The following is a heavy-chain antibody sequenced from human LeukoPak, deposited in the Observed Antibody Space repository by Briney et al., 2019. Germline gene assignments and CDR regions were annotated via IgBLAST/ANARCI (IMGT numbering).Heavy chain of an antibody. CDR2: INHSGST. CDR1: GGSISSYY. Sequence: SETLSLTCTVSGGSISSYYWSWIRQPPGKGLEWIGEINHSGSTNYNPSLKSRVTISVDTSKNQFSLKLSSVTAADTAVYYCARGLGYYDFWSGYYTDYYFDYWGQGTLVTVSS. V-gene: IGHV4-34*01. J-gene: IGHJ4*02. D-gene: IGHD3-3*01. CDR3: ARGLGYYDFWSGYYTDYYFDY.